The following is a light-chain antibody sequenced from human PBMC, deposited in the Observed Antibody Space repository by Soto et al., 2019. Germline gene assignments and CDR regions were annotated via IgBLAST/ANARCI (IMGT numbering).Light chain of an antibody. CDR1: QYISNY. CDR2: DAS. Sequence: DIQMPQSPSSLSASVGDRVTIACQAIQYISNYLHWYQPKTGKAPKLLIYDASNLETGVPSRFSGSGFGIDFTFTISSLQPEDIATYYCQQYDNFPRAINFGQGTRLEIK. CDR3: QQYDNFPRAIN. V-gene: IGKV1-33*01. J-gene: IGKJ5*01.